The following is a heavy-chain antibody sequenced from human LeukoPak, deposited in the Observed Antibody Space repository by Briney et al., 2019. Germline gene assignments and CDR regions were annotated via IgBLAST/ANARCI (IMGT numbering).Heavy chain of an antibody. V-gene: IGHV4-59*01. CDR3: ARDRDIAGGRFDY. D-gene: IGHD5-12*01. CDR2: IYYSGST. Sequence: SETLSLTCTVSGGSISSYYWSWIRQPPGKGLEWIGYIYYSGSTNYNPSLKSRVTISVDTSKNQYSLKLSSVTAADTAVYCCARDRDIAGGRFDYWGQGTLVTVSS. CDR1: GGSISSYY. J-gene: IGHJ4*02.